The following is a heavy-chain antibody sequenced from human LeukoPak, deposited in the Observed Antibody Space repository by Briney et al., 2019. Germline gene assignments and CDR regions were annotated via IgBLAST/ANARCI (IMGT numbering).Heavy chain of an antibody. Sequence: ASVKVSCKASGYTFTSYDINWVRQATGQGLEWMGWMNPNSGNTGYAQKFQGRVTMTRNTSISTAYMELSSLRSEDTAVYYCARGGDYGDYVGSEDYYGMDVWGQGTTVTVSS. V-gene: IGHV1-8*01. CDR1: GYTFTSYD. D-gene: IGHD4-17*01. CDR3: ARGGDYGDYVGSEDYYGMDV. CDR2: MNPNSGNT. J-gene: IGHJ6*02.